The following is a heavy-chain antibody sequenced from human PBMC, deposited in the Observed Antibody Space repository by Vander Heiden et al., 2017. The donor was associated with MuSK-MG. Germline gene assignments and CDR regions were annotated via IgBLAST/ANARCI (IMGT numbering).Heavy chain of an antibody. J-gene: IGHJ4*02. V-gene: IGHV3-49*03. CDR2: IRSKAYGGTT. Sequence: EVQLVESGGGLVQPGRSLRLSCTASGFTFGDYAMSWFRQAPGKGLEWVGFIRSKAYGGTTEYAASVKGRVTISRDDSKSIAYLQMKSLKTEETAVYYGTRVGYYTGGSGAEHHYFDYWGQGTMVTVSS. CDR3: TRVGYYTGGSGAEHHYFDY. D-gene: IGHD2-15*01. CDR1: GFTFGDYA.